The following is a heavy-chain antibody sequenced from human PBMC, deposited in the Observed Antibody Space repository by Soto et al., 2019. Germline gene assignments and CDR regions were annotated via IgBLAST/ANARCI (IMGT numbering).Heavy chain of an antibody. D-gene: IGHD2-15*01. CDR3: AHMRAAKFDY. Sequence: QITLKESGPTLVKHTQTLTLTCNVSGVSLSTGGVGVGWIRQPPGKALEWLALIYWDDDQRSSPSLKSRLTITKDTSKNQVVLTMTNMAPEDTATYYCAHMRAAKFDYWGQGTLVTVSS. CDR2: IYWDDDQ. V-gene: IGHV2-5*02. CDR1: GVSLSTGGVG. J-gene: IGHJ4*02.